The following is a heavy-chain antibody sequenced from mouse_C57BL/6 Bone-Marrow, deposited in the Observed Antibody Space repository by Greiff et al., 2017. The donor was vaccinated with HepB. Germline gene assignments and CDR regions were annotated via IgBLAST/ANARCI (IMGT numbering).Heavy chain of an antibody. CDR3: ARCHYYVSSYYFDY. D-gene: IGHD1-1*01. J-gene: IGHJ2*01. Sequence: QVQLQQSGAELARPGASVKLSCKASGYTFTSYGISWVKQRTGQGLEWIGEIYPRSGNTYYNEKFKGKATLTADKSSSTAYMELRSLTSEDSAVYFCARCHYYVSSYYFDYWGQGTTLTVSS. V-gene: IGHV1-81*01. CDR2: IYPRSGNT. CDR1: GYTFTSYG.